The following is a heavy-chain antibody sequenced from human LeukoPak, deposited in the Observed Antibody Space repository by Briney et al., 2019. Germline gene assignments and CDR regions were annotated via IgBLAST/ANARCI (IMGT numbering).Heavy chain of an antibody. CDR3: ARGIGRAVAAHFDY. J-gene: IGHJ4*02. V-gene: IGHV4-61*02. D-gene: IGHD6-19*01. CDR2: IYTSGST. Sequence: SETLSLTCTVSGGSISSGSYYWSWIRQPAGKGLEWIGRIYTSGSTNYNPSLKSRVTISVDTSKNQFSLKLSSVTVADTAVYYCARGIGRAVAAHFDYWGQGTLVTVSS. CDR1: GGSISSGSYY.